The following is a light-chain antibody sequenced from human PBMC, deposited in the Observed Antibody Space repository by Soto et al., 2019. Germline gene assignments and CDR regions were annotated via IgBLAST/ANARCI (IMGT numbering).Light chain of an antibody. V-gene: IGKV1-12*01. J-gene: IGKJ2*01. Sequence: DIQMTQSPSSVSASVGDRVTITCRASQGISSWLAWYQLKVGKAPKLLIYSASSLQSGFPSRSSGSGSGTDFTLTISSLQAEDVATYYCQKANTLPFTFGQGAKLEIK. CDR2: SAS. CDR3: QKANTLPFT. CDR1: QGISSW.